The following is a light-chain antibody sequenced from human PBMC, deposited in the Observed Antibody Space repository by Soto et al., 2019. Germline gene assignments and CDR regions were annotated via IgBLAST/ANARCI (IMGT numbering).Light chain of an antibody. CDR1: QSISSF. V-gene: IGKV1-39*01. Sequence: DLPMTQSPSSLSASVGDRVTITCRASQSISSFLNWCQQKPGTAPKLLIYAASILQSGVPSRFSGSGSGTDFTLTISSLQPEDFATYYCQQSDSTLSWTCGQGTKVEIK. CDR2: AAS. J-gene: IGKJ1*01. CDR3: QQSDSTLSWT.